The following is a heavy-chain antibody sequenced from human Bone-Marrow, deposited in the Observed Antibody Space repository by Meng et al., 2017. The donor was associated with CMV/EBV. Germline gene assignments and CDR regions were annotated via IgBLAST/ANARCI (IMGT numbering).Heavy chain of an antibody. Sequence: ASVKVSCKASGYTFTSYEINWVRQAPGQGLEWMRIINPSGGSTSYAQKFQGRVTMTRDTSTSTVYMELSSLRSEDTAVYYCARSEYSSSSHFDYWGQGTLVTFSS. D-gene: IGHD6-6*01. J-gene: IGHJ4*02. V-gene: IGHV1-46*01. CDR1: GYTFTSYE. CDR3: ARSEYSSSSHFDY. CDR2: INPSGGST.